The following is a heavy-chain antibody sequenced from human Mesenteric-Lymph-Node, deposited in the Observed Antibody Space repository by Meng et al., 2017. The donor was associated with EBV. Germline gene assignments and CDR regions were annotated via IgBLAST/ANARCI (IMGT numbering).Heavy chain of an antibody. D-gene: IGHD4-17*01. CDR2: IFYTGST. Sequence: QESGPGRVKPSQTLSLTCAVSGESIINGGHYWTWIRQPPGKGLEWIGYIFYTGSTYYNPSLKSRVTISLDISKNQFSLNLTSVTAADTAVYYCARDTNGDYGWVDPWGQGTLVTVSS. CDR3: ARDTNGDYGWVDP. CDR1: GESIINGGHY. V-gene: IGHV4-30-4*01. J-gene: IGHJ5*02.